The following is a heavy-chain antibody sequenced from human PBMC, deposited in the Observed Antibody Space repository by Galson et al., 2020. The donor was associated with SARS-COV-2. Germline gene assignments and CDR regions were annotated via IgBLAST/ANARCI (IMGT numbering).Heavy chain of an antibody. CDR2: IYSGGTT. V-gene: IGHV3-53*01. Sequence: GGSLRLSCAASGFTVSSNYMNWVRQAPGKGLELVAVIYSGGTTYYADAVKGRFTISRDNSKNTLYLQMNSLRAEDTAVYYCARGIPPYIDYWGQGTLVTVSS. CDR1: GFTVSSNY. J-gene: IGHJ4*02. D-gene: IGHD2-2*02. CDR3: ARGIPPYIDY.